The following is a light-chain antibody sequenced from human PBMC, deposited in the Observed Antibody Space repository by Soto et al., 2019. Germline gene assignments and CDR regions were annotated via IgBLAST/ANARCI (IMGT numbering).Light chain of an antibody. CDR2: GAS. V-gene: IGKV3-20*01. CDR3: QKYTSFKIT. CDR1: QSVSSSY. Sequence: EIVLTQSPGTLSLSPGERATLSCRASQSVSSSYLAWYQQKPGQAPRLLIYGASSRATGIPDRFSGSGSGIELTLTIGRLEHKDVEVYSCQKYTSFKITFGKRKKLEIK. J-gene: IGKJ5*01.